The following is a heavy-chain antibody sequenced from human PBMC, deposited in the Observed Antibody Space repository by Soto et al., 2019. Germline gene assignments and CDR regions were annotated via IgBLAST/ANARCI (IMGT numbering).Heavy chain of an antibody. Sequence: GGSLRLSCAASVFTFSSYGMHWVRQAPGKGLEWVAVISYDGSNKYYADSVKGRFTISRDNSKNTLYLQMNSLRAEDTAVYYCAKALGVLEPFDYWGQGTLVTVSS. CDR3: AKALGVLEPFDY. V-gene: IGHV3-30*18. D-gene: IGHD3-3*02. J-gene: IGHJ4*02. CDR1: VFTFSSYG. CDR2: ISYDGSNK.